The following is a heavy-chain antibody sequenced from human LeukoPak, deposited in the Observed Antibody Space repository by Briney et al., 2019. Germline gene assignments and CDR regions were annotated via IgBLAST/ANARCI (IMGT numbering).Heavy chain of an antibody. J-gene: IGHJ4*02. V-gene: IGHV3-53*01. D-gene: IGHD6-13*01. CDR1: EFRFSYNY. CDR2: FYGDSMI. Sequence: GGSLRLSCKVSEFRFSYNYMTWVRQAPRKGLEWISTFYGDSMIAYTDAVKGRFTLSTDNSRSTFYLQMNSLRVEDTAVYYCATDRSGSSAGSWAYWGQGTLVAVSS. CDR3: ATDRSGSSAGSWAY.